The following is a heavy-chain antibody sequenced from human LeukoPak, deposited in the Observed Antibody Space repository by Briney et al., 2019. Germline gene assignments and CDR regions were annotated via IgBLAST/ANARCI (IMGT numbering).Heavy chain of an antibody. D-gene: IGHD6-13*01. Sequence: GGSLRISCAASGFTFSSYAMSWVRQAPGKGLEWVSAISGSGGSTYHADSVNGRLTISRDNSNNLLYLRMNSLTTEDTAVYYCAREWSQYSSTWKGAFDIWGQGTMVTVSS. J-gene: IGHJ3*02. CDR3: AREWSQYSSTWKGAFDI. V-gene: IGHV3-23*01. CDR2: ISGSGGST. CDR1: GFTFSSYA.